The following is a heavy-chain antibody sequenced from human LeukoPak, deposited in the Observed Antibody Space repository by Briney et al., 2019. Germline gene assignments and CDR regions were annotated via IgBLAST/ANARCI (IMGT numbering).Heavy chain of an antibody. Sequence: SQTLSLTCTVSGGSISSGSYYWSWIRQPAGKGLEWIGRIYTSGSTNYNPSLKSRVTISVDTSKNQFSLKLSSVTAADTAVYYCASPPAGYSSRWYGNWGQGTLVTVSS. J-gene: IGHJ4*02. D-gene: IGHD6-13*01. CDR1: GGSISSGSYY. V-gene: IGHV4-61*02. CDR3: ASPPAGYSSRWYGN. CDR2: IYTSGST.